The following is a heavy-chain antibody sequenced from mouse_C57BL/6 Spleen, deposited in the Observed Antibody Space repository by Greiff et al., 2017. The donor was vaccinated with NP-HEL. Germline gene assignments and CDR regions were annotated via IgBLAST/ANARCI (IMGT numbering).Heavy chain of an antibody. V-gene: IGHV1-81*01. D-gene: IGHD2-4*01. CDR1: GYTFTSYG. Sequence: QVQLQQSGAELARPGASVKLSCKASGYTFTSYGISWVKQRTGQGLEWIGEIYPRSGNTYYNEKFKGKATMTADTASSTAYMELRSLTSEDSAVYVFASVEDDYGRMDDWGQGTSVTVSS. CDR3: ASVEDDYGRMDD. J-gene: IGHJ4*01. CDR2: IYPRSGNT.